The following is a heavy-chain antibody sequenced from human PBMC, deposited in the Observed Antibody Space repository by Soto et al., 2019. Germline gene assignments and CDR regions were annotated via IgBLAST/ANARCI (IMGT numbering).Heavy chain of an antibody. D-gene: IGHD3-16*01. CDR3: ARSELERGEVGYYGMDV. CDR2: ISSYNSYNGDT. CDR1: GYTFSNYA. Sequence: QVQLVQSGADLKKPGASVQVSCKTSGYTFSNYAINWVRQAPGQGLDWMGWISSYNSYNGDTKYARMLQDRPTMTIDTATATAYMELRSLRSDDTAVYYCARSELERGEVGYYGMDVWVQGTTVTVSS. V-gene: IGHV1-18*04. J-gene: IGHJ6*02.